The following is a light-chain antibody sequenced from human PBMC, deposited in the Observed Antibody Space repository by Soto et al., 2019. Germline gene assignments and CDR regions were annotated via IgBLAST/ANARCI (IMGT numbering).Light chain of an antibody. V-gene: IGKV3-20*01. CDR1: QSVSSNY. CDR3: QQYGSSYPWT. J-gene: IGKJ1*01. Sequence: EIGLSQSPGTLSLCTGERATLSCRASQSVSSNYLAWYQQKPGQAPRLLIYGASSRATGIPDRFSGSGSGTDFTLTIRRLEPEDFAVYYCQQYGSSYPWTFGQGTNVDI. CDR2: GAS.